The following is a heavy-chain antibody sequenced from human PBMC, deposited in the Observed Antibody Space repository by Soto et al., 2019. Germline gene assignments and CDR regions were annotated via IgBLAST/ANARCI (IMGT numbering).Heavy chain of an antibody. J-gene: IGHJ5*02. Sequence: QLQLQESGPGLVKPSETLSLTCNVSGCSISSSSYYWAWIRHPPGQGLEWIGSINNSGKTYYKPSLKSRVTISVDTPKNQFSLRLNPVTAADTAVYYCVRELWGQSDPWGQGTLVTVSS. D-gene: IGHD2-21*01. CDR2: INNSGKT. CDR1: GCSISSSSYY. V-gene: IGHV4-39*01. CDR3: VRELWGQSDP.